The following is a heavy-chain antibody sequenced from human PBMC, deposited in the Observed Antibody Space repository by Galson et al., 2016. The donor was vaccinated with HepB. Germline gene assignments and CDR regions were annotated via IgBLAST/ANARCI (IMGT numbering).Heavy chain of an antibody. CDR1: GFTSSNYG. V-gene: IGHV3-23*01. CDR3: AKRTGSGMHGMDV. Sequence: SLRLSCAASGFTSSNYGLSWVRQAPGKGLEWVSAISATGGSGGSTYYADPVKGRFTISRDNSKKTLYLQMNSLRAEDTAEYYCAKRTGSGMHGMDVWGKGTTVTVSS. CDR2: ISATGGSGGST. J-gene: IGHJ6*04. D-gene: IGHD1-14*01.